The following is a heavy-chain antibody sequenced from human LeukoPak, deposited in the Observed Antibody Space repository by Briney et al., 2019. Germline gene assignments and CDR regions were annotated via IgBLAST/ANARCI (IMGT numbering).Heavy chain of an antibody. CDR3: ARDRHYGDYDA. D-gene: IGHD4-17*01. V-gene: IGHV3-74*01. Sequence: PGGSLRLSCAASGFTFSSYWMNWVRQAPGQELVWVSRINSDGSSTSYADSVKGRFTISRDNAKNTLYLQMNSLRAEDTAVYYCARDRHYGDYDAWGQGTLVTVSS. J-gene: IGHJ5*02. CDR1: GFTFSSYW. CDR2: INSDGSST.